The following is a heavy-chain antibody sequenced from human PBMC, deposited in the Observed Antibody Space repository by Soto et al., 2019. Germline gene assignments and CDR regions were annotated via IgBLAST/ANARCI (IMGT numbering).Heavy chain of an antibody. J-gene: IGHJ1*01. CDR2: ISGGGGSI. Sequence: EVQLLESGGVLAQTGGSLRLSCAASGFPFSAYDMNWFRQAPGKGLEWLSTISGGGGSIYYADSVKGRITVSRDNSKNTLYLDLDNLRCEDTAVYHCALSPEDFQ. CDR3: ALSPEDFQ. V-gene: IGHV3-23*01. CDR1: GFPFSAYD.